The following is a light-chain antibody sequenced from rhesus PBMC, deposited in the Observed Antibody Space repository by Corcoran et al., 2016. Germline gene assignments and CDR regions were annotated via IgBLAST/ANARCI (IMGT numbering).Light chain of an antibody. CDR1: QNIYSN. V-gene: IGKV1S12*01. CDR3: QHYYDNPYS. CDR2: AAS. J-gene: IGKJ2*01. Sequence: DIQMTQSPSALSASVGDRVTISCRASQNIYSNLAWYQQKPGKAPKLLIYAASSLQTGIPSRFSGSGSGTVFTLTLNSLQPEESAAYYCQHYYDNPYSFGPGTKVEIK.